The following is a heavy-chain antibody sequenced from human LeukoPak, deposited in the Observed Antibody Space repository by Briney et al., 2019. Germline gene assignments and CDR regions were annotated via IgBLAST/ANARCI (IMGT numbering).Heavy chain of an antibody. V-gene: IGHV3-7*01. CDR2: INQDGSET. D-gene: IGHD3-10*01. CDR1: GFTFNNYW. Sequence: GGSLRLSCEASGFTFNNYWMTWVRQAPGKGLEWVANINQDGSETFYVDSVKGRFSISRDNAKNSLYLQMNSLRAEDTALYYCARLGPGMNFFYLDFWGQGTLVTVSS. CDR3: ARLGPGMNFFYLDF. J-gene: IGHJ4*02.